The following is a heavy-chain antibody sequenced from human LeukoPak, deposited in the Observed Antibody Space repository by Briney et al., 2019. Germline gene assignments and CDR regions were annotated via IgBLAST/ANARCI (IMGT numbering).Heavy chain of an antibody. V-gene: IGHV4-39*01. CDR2: MYSGGST. Sequence: SETLSLTCAVPGASMSCSSDYSGWIRKSPGQGVEYIGSMYSGGSTFYNPSLKSRVVLSVDTSKHQSSLKVICVPAADLAIYYGGRQPQNIWGLYWYFDLWGRGTLVTVSS. CDR3: GRQPQNIWGLYWYFDL. J-gene: IGHJ2*01. CDR1: GASMSCSSDY. D-gene: IGHD3-16*01.